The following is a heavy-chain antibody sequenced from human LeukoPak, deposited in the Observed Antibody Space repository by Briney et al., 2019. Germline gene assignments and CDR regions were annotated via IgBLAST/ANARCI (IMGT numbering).Heavy chain of an antibody. J-gene: IGHJ4*02. CDR2: ISGSGGST. Sequence: GGSLRLSCAASGFTFSSYAMSGVREAPGRGVEGGSAISGSGGSTYYADSVKGRFTISRHNSKNPLYLQMNSLSAEDTAVYYCANLAITHHFDYWGQGTLVTVSS. D-gene: IGHD5-12*01. CDR1: GFTFSSYA. CDR3: ANLAITHHFDY. V-gene: IGHV3-23*01.